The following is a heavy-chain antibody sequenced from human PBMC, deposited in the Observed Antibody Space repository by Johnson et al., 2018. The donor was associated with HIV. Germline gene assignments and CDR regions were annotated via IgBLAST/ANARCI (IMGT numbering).Heavy chain of an antibody. V-gene: IGHV3-30*02. D-gene: IGHD3-9*01. Sequence: QMQLVESGGGVVQPGGSLRLSCAASGFTLNTYGMHWVRQAPGKGLEWVAFIRYDGSYKYYVDSVKGRFIISRDNSKNTLYLQMNSLRAEDTAVYYCARRLTTYYDILSPLGAFDIWGQGTMVTVSS. CDR1: GFTLNTYG. CDR3: ARRLTTYYDILSPLGAFDI. J-gene: IGHJ3*02. CDR2: IRYDGSYK.